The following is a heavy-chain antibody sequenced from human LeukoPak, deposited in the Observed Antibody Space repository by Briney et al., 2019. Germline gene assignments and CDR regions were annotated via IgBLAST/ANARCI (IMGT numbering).Heavy chain of an antibody. Sequence: ASVKVSCKASGYTFTTYGITWVRQAPGQGLEWMGWINAYNGDTNYAQNLQGRVTITTDTSTSTAYMELRSLRSDDTAVYYCASNTGSDSSGYAYWGQGTLVTVSS. J-gene: IGHJ4*02. V-gene: IGHV1-18*01. CDR2: INAYNGDT. D-gene: IGHD3-22*01. CDR3: ASNTGSDSSGYAY. CDR1: GYTFTTYG.